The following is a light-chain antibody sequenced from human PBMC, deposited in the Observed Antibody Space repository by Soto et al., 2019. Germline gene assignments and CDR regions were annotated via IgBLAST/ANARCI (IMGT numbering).Light chain of an antibody. Sequence: ERVMTQSPATLSVSPGERATLSCRASQSVGGDLAWYPQKPGQAPRLRIYGSPSRAPGIPDRFSGSGSGTEFTLTISSLQSADSAVYYGQQYENWPQLTFGGGTKVEIK. V-gene: IGKV3-15*01. CDR1: QSVGGD. CDR3: QQYENWPQLT. J-gene: IGKJ4*01. CDR2: GSP.